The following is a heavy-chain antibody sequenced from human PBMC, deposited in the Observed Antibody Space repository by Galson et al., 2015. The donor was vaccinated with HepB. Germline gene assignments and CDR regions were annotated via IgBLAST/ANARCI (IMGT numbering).Heavy chain of an antibody. CDR2: SSGSGDST. CDR3: AKCIVGATPDAFDI. D-gene: IGHD1-26*01. J-gene: IGHJ3*02. Sequence: SLRLSCAASGFTFSSYPMSWVRQAPGKGLDWVSASSGSGDSTYYADSVKGRFTISRDNSKNTLYLQMNSLRAEDTAVYYCAKCIVGATPDAFDIWGQGTMVTVSS. V-gene: IGHV3-23*01. CDR1: GFTFSSYP.